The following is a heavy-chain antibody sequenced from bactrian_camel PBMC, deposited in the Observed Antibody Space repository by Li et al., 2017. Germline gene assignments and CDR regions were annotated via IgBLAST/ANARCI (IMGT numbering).Heavy chain of an antibody. CDR1: GFTSSTYV. V-gene: IGHV3S40*01. D-gene: IGHD7*01. CDR2: ISATHIT. J-gene: IGHJ4*01. CDR3: TIGRNVMNWSRAE. Sequence: VQLVESGGGLVQPGGSLRLSCAASGFTSSTYVMYWIRQPPGKGLEWVSSISATHITYYADSVKGRFTISRDDTKSILYLQMDSLKIDDTAVYFCTIGRNVMNWSRAERGQGTQVTVS.